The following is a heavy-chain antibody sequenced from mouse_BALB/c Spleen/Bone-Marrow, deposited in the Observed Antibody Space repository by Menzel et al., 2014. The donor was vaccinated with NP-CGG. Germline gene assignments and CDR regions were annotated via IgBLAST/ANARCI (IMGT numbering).Heavy chain of an antibody. J-gene: IGHJ2*01. Sequence: VQLQQSGAELVRPGSSVKISCKASGYAFSNFWMNWVKQRPGQGLEWIGQIHPGDGDTNNNGKFKGKATLTTDKSSSTADMQLSSLSSEDSAVYFCARVYYGNLDYWGQGTTLTVSS. CDR1: GYAFSNFW. CDR2: IHPGDGDT. D-gene: IGHD2-1*01. V-gene: IGHV1-80*01. CDR3: ARVYYGNLDY.